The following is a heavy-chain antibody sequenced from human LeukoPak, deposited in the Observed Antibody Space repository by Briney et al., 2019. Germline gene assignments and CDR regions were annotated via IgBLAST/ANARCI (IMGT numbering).Heavy chain of an antibody. CDR1: GFTFSSYG. CDR3: AKAAYVGPDIDY. CDR2: ISYDGSNK. Sequence: GGSLRLSCAASGFTFSSYGMHWVRQAPGKGLEWVAVISYDGSNKYYADSVKGRFTISRDNSKDTLYLQMNSLRAEDTAVYYCAKAAYVGPDIDYWGQGTLVTVSS. V-gene: IGHV3-30*18. J-gene: IGHJ4*02. D-gene: IGHD3-10*01.